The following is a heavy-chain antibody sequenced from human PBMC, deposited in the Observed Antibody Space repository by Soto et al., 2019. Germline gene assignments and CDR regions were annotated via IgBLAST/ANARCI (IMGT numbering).Heavy chain of an antibody. CDR3: ARFGQGLSIDY. Sequence: QVQLVESGGGVVQPGRSLRLSCAASGFTFSSYAMHWVRQAPGKGLEWVAVISYDGSNKYYADSVKGRFTISRDNSKNTLYLQMNSFIAEDTAVYYCARFGQGLSIDYWGQGTLVTVSS. J-gene: IGHJ4*02. D-gene: IGHD6-19*01. CDR2: ISYDGSNK. CDR1: GFTFSSYA. V-gene: IGHV3-30-3*01.